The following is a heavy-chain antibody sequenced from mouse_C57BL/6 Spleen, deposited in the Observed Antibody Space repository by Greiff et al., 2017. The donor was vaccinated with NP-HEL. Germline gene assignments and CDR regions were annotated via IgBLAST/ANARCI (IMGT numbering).Heavy chain of an antibody. V-gene: IGHV1-76*01. CDR1: GYTFTDYY. CDR3: ARRWDYYCSSSYWYFGV. J-gene: IGHJ1*03. CDR2: IYPGSGNT. D-gene: IGHD1-1*01. Sequence: VQLQQSGAELVRPGASVKLSCKASGYTFTDYYINWVKQRPGQGLEWIARIYPGSGNTYYNEKFKGKATLTADKSSSTAYMQLSSLTSEDSAVYFCARRWDYYCSSSYWYFGVWGTGTTVTVSS.